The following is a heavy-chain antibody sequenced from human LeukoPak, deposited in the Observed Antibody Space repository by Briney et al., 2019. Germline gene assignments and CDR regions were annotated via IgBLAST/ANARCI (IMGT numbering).Heavy chain of an antibody. V-gene: IGHV3-21*01. CDR2: ISSGSGSM. CDR1: GFTFNTYT. CDR3: LRGDRRDF. Sequence: PGGSLRLSCAASGFTFNTYTMNWVRQAPGKGLEWVSSISSGSGSMFYIDSVRGRFTISRDNARNSLYLQMNSLRVEDTAVYYCLRGDRRDFWGQGTLVTVSS. J-gene: IGHJ4*02.